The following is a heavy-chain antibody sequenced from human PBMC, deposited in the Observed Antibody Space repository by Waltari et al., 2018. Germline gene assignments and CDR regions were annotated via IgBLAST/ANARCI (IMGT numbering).Heavy chain of an antibody. CDR2: ISSSSSTI. Sequence: EVQLVESGGGLVQPGGYLRLSCAASGFTFSSYSMNWVRQAPGKGLEWVSYISSSSSTIYYADSVKGRFTISRDNAKNSLYLQMNSLRAEDTAVYYCASLPSSSWYAFDIWGQGTMVTVSS. CDR1: GFTFSSYS. J-gene: IGHJ3*02. V-gene: IGHV3-48*04. CDR3: ASLPSSSWYAFDI. D-gene: IGHD6-13*01.